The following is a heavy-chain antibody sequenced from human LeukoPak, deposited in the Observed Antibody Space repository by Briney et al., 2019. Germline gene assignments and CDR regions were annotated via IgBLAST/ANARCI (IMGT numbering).Heavy chain of an antibody. Sequence: SVKVPCKASGGTFSSYAISWVRQAPGQGLEWMGGITPMVDTAKYAQKFQDRVTITTDESASTAYLDLTSLTSEDTAVYYCARGNWSDAFDVWGQGALVTVSS. CDR3: ARGNWSDAFDV. CDR2: ITPMVDTA. D-gene: IGHD1-1*01. V-gene: IGHV1-69*05. J-gene: IGHJ3*01. CDR1: GGTFSSYA.